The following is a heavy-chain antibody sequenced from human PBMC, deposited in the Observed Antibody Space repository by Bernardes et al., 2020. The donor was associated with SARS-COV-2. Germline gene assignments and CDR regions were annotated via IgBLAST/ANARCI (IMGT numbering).Heavy chain of an antibody. CDR3: ARDFDYGNPYSWFDP. CDR1: GYSFTSYN. CDR2: INTNTGHP. V-gene: IGHV7-4-1*02. D-gene: IGHD4-4*01. Sequence: ASVKVSCKASGYSFTSYNMNWVRQAPGRGFEWMGWINTNTGHPTYAQGLTGRFVFSLDASVSTAYLQISSLKTEDTAIYFCARDFDYGNPYSWFDPWGQGTLVTVSS. J-gene: IGHJ5*02.